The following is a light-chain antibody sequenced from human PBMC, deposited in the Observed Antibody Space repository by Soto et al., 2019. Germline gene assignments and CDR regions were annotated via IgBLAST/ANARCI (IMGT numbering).Light chain of an antibody. J-gene: IGKJ4*01. CDR1: QSVSSNY. V-gene: IGKV3-20*01. CDR2: GAS. Sequence: IVLTQSPGTLSLSPGDRATLSCRASQSVSSNYLGWYQQKPGQAPRLLLYGASSRAIGIPDRFSGSGSATDFPLSISRLEHEDFAVYYCQQYDTSPPLTFGGGTKVEIK. CDR3: QQYDTSPPLT.